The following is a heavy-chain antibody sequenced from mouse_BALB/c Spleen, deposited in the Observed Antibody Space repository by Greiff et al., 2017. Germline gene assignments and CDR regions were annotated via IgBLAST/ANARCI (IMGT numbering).Heavy chain of an antibody. Sequence: EVMLVESGPGLVKPSQSLSLTCTVTGYSITSDYAWYWIRQFPGTKLEWMGYISYSGSTSYNPSLKSRISITRDTSKNQFFLQLNSVTTEDTATYYCARRYYDYDEGVWFAYGGQGTLVTVSA. CDR1: GYSITSDYA. CDR3: ARRYYDYDEGVWFAY. CDR2: ISYSGST. D-gene: IGHD2-4*01. V-gene: IGHV3-2*02. J-gene: IGHJ3*01.